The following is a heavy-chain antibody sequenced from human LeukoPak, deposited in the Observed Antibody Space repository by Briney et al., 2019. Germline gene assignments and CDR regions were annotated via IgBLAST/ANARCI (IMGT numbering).Heavy chain of an antibody. CDR1: GFSFSSYS. D-gene: IGHD2-8*02. V-gene: IGHV3-21*06. CDR2: IPSSGDSI. CDR3: ARGCSGGVCFRDF. J-gene: IGHJ4*02. Sequence: GGSLRLSCTASGFSFSSYSMNWVRQAPGKGLEWVSTIPSSGDSIYYADSVKGRFTVSRDNAENSLYLHMNSLRAEDTAVYYCARGCSGGVCFRDFWGQGALVTASS.